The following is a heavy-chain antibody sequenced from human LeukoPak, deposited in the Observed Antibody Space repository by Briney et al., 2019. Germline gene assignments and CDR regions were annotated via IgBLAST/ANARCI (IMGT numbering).Heavy chain of an antibody. CDR1: GFTFSSYX. CDR2: ISYDGSNK. Sequence: GTSLRLSCAASGFTFSSYXMHWVXQAPGXXLEWVAAISYDGSNKYYADSVKGRFTISRDNSKNTLYLQMNSLRAEDTAVYYCAKGMSSGWYVAFDIWGQGTMVTVSS. J-gene: IGHJ3*02. V-gene: IGHV3-30*18. CDR3: AKGMSSGWYVAFDI. D-gene: IGHD6-19*01.